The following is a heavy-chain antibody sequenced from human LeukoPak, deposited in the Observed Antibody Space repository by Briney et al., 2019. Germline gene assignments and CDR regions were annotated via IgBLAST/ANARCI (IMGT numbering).Heavy chain of an antibody. CDR2: IIPIFGPA. Sequence: SGKVSCKASGGTFSSYAISWVRQAPGQVLEWMGGIIPIFGPANYAQKFQGRVTITADESTSTAYMELSSLRSEDTAVYYCARDRDWAGYSYGFYYWGQETLVTVSS. CDR3: ARDRDWAGYSYGFYY. D-gene: IGHD5-18*01. CDR1: GGTFSSYA. V-gene: IGHV1-69*13. J-gene: IGHJ4*02.